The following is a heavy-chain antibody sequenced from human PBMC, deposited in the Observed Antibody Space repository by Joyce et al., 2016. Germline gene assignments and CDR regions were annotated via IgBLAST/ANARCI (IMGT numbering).Heavy chain of an antibody. D-gene: IGHD3-22*01. V-gene: IGHV1-46*01. CDR3: ARSSPYDSSGF. J-gene: IGHJ4*02. Sequence: QVQLVQSGAEVRKPGASVKVSCKASGYNFTAYYIHWVRQAPGQGLEWMGKINPSDGSIPYAQKIQGRVTISRDTSTTTVSMELSSLRSADTAVYYCARSSPYDSSGFWGQGTLVTVSS. CDR2: INPSDGSI. CDR1: GYNFTAYY.